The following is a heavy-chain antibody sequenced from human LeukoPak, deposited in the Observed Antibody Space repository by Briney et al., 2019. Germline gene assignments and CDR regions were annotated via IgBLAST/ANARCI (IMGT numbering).Heavy chain of an antibody. J-gene: IGHJ2*01. D-gene: IGHD3-9*01. CDR1: GGSFSGYY. CDR2: INHSGST. Sequence: SETLSLTCAVYGGSFSGYYWSWIRQPPGKGLEWIGEINHSGSTNYNPSLKSRVPISVDTSNNQFSLKLSSVTAADTAVYYCATKLGYFWYFDLWGRGTLVTVSS. V-gene: IGHV4-34*01. CDR3: ATKLGYFWYFDL.